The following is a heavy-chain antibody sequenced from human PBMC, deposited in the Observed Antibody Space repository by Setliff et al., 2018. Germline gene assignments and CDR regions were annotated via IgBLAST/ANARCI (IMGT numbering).Heavy chain of an antibody. Sequence: PGGSLRLSCAASGFTFSSYAMHWVRQAPGKGLEWVAVISYDGSNKYYADSVKGRFTISRDNAKNSLYLQMNSLRAEDTAVYYCAGYSSSDGFDPWGQGTLVTVSS. CDR2: ISYDGSNK. V-gene: IGHV3-30-3*02. CDR1: GFTFSSYA. J-gene: IGHJ5*02. D-gene: IGHD6-13*01. CDR3: AGYSSSDGFDP.